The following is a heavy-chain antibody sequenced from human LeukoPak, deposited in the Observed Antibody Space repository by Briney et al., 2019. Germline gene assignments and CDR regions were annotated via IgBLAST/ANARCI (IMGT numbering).Heavy chain of an antibody. D-gene: IGHD2-15*01. CDR1: GFTFSRYG. Sequence: GGSLRLSCATSGFTFSRYGMHWVRQAPGKGLEWVAVIWYDGSNKYYEDSVKGRFTISRDNSKNTLYLQMNSLRAEDTAVYYCARGPVAATGWMYYFDYWGQGILVTVSS. J-gene: IGHJ4*02. CDR2: IWYDGSNK. V-gene: IGHV3-33*01. CDR3: ARGPVAATGWMYYFDY.